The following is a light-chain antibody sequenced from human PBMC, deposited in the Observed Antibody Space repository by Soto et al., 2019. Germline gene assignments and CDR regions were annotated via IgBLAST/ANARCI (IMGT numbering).Light chain of an antibody. J-gene: IGKJ5*01. CDR3: QQLHDYPIT. CDR1: QGISSY. CDR2: AAS. V-gene: IGKV1-9*01. Sequence: DIQLTQSPSFLSASVGDRVTITCRASQGISSYLAWYQQKPGKAPKLLIYAASTLQSGVPSRFSGSGSATEFTLTISSLQPEDFATYYCQQLHDYPITFGQGTRLEIK.